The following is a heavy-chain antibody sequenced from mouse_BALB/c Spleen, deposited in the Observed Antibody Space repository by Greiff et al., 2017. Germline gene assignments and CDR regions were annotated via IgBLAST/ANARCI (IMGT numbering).Heavy chain of an antibody. CDR3: ARVSPTMITYYFDY. CDR2: IRNKANGYTT. Sequence: EVQGVESGGGLVQPGGSLRLSCATSGFTFTDYYMSWVRQPPGKALEWLGFIRNKANGYTTEYSASVKGRFTISRDNSQSILYLQMNTLRAEDSATYYCARVSPTMITYYFDYWGQGTTLTVSS. D-gene: IGHD2-4*01. CDR1: GFTFTDYY. V-gene: IGHV7-3*02. J-gene: IGHJ2*01.